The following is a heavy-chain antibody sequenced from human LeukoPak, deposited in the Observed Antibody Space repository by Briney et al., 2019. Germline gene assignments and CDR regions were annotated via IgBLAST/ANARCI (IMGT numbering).Heavy chain of an antibody. V-gene: IGHV3-30*03. CDR1: GFTFSSYG. CDR3: AASAYYVAAADAY. J-gene: IGHJ4*02. Sequence: GGSLRLSCAASGFTFSSYGMHWVRQAPGKGLEWVAVISYDGSNKYYADSVKGRFTISRDYSSNTLYLQMNSLRAEDTALYYCAASAYYVAAADAYWGQGTLVTVSS. CDR2: ISYDGSNK. D-gene: IGHD3-22*01.